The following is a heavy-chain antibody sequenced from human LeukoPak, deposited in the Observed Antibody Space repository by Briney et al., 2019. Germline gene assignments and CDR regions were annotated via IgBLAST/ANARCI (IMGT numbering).Heavy chain of an antibody. CDR3: ARDPADSSGWSYFDY. V-gene: IGHV3-21*01. J-gene: IGHJ4*02. D-gene: IGHD6-19*01. Sequence: GGSLRLSCAASGFTFSSYEMNWVRQAPGKGLEWVSSISSSSSYIYYADSVKGRFTISRDNAKNSLYLQMNSLRAEDTAVYYCARDPADSSGWSYFDYWGQGTLVTVSS. CDR2: ISSSSSYI. CDR1: GFTFSSYE.